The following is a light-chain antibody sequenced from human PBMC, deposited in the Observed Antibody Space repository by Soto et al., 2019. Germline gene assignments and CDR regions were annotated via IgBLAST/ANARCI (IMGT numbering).Light chain of an antibody. CDR1: SSDVGGYKY. Sequence: QLVLTQPASVSGSPGQSITISCTGTSSDVGGYKYVSWYQQHPGKAPELMIYEVNNRPSGVSDRFSGSKSGNTASLAISGLQAEDEADYYCSSFTSSRTLLFGGGTKVTVL. J-gene: IGLJ2*01. CDR2: EVN. CDR3: SSFTSSRTLL. V-gene: IGLV2-14*01.